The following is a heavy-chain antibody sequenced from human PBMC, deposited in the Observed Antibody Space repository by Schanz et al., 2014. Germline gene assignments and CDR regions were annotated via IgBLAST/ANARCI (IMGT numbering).Heavy chain of an antibody. D-gene: IGHD6-19*01. J-gene: IGHJ4*02. V-gene: IGHV3-23*04. CDR2: LSGSGGNT. CDR3: AKLSSSGRLAGYFDY. Sequence: VQLVESGGGVVQPGGSLRLSCAASGFIFSNYGMHWVRQAPGKGLEWVSALSGSGGNTYYAGSVKGRFSISRDYSKNTLYLQMSSLRAEDTAIYYCAKLSSSGRLAGYFDYWGQGALVTVSS. CDR1: GFIFSNYG.